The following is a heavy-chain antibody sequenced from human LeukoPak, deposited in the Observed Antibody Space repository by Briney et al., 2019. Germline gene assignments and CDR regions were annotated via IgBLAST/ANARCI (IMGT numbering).Heavy chain of an antibody. CDR2: ISYDGSNK. CDR3: ARLAGVHDYSNYGQFDY. Sequence: PGGSLRLSCAASGFTFSSYGMHWVRQAPGKGLEWVAVISYDGSNKYYADSVKGRFTISRDNSENTLYLQMNSLRAEDTAVYYCARLAGVHDYSNYGQFDYWGQGTLVTVSS. J-gene: IGHJ4*02. D-gene: IGHD4-11*01. CDR1: GFTFSSYG. V-gene: IGHV3-30*03.